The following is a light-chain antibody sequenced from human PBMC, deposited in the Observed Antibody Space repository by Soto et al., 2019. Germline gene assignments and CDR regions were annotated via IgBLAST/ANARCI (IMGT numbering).Light chain of an antibody. V-gene: IGKV3-15*01. CDR3: QQYNNWPPRT. CDR1: QSVSSN. Sequence: EIVMTQSPATLSVSPGERATLSCRASQSVSSNLAWYQQKPGQGPRLLIYGASTRASGIPARFSGSGSGTEFTHTSSSRQSEDFVVYYCQQYNNWPPRTFGQGTKLEIK. J-gene: IGKJ1*01. CDR2: GAS.